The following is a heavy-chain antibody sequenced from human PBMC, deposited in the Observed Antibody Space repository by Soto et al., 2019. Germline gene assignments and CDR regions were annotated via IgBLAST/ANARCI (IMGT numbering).Heavy chain of an antibody. Sequence: PGGSLRLSCAASGFTFSSYGMHWVRQAPGKGLEWVAVISYDGSNKYYADSVKGRFTISRDNSKNTLYLQMNSLRAEDTAVYYCAKEPSSFPMDVWGQGTTVTVSS. CDR3: AKEPSSFPMDV. CDR2: ISYDGSNK. J-gene: IGHJ6*02. D-gene: IGHD6-6*01. CDR1: GFTFSSYG. V-gene: IGHV3-30*18.